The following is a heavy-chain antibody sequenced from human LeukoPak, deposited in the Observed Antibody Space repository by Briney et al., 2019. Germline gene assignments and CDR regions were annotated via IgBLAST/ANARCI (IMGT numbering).Heavy chain of an antibody. J-gene: IGHJ6*02. V-gene: IGHV3-21*01. CDR1: GFTFSSYS. CDR3: ARVKGYYDFWSGYRAYGMDV. D-gene: IGHD3-3*01. Sequence: GGSLRLSCAASGFTFSSYSMNWVRQAPGKGLEWVSSISSSSSYIYYADSVKGRFTISRDNAKNSLYLQMNSLRAEDTAAYYCARVKGYYDFWSGYRAYGMDVWGQGTTVTVSS. CDR2: ISSSSSYI.